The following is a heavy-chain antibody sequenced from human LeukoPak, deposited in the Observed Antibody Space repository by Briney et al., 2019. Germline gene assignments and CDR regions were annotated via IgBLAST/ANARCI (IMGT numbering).Heavy chain of an antibody. CDR2: IDYSGNT. D-gene: IGHD4-17*01. CDR1: GGSISSYY. J-gene: IGHJ4*02. CDR3: AGATSYGDYVDY. Sequence: PSETLSLTCTVSGGSISSYYWSWIRQPPGKGLEWIGYIDYSGNTNYNPSLKSRVTISVDTSKNQFSLKLSSVTAADTAVYYCAGATSYGDYVDYWGQGTLVTVSS. V-gene: IGHV4-59*08.